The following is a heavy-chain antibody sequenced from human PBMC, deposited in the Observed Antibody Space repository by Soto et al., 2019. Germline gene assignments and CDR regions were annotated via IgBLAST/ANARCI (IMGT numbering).Heavy chain of an antibody. D-gene: IGHD6-19*01. CDR2: ISGSGGST. V-gene: IGHV3-23*01. CDR1: GFTFSSYA. J-gene: IGHJ6*03. Sequence: EVQLLESGGGLVQPGGSLRLSCAASGFTFSSYAMSWVRQAPGKGLEWVSAISGSGGSTYYADSVKGRFTISRDNSKNTLYLQMNSLRAEDTAVYYCAKVGSGDYYYYYYMDVWGKGTTVTVSS. CDR3: AKVGSGDYYYYYYMDV.